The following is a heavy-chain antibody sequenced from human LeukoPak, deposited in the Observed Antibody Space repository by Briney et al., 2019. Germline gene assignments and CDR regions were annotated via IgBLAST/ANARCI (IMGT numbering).Heavy chain of an antibody. V-gene: IGHV3-49*04. J-gene: IGHJ4*02. D-gene: IGHD1-1*01. CDR2: IRSKAYGETA. CDR1: GFTFSSYW. Sequence: SLRLSCAASGFTFSSYWMNWARQAPGKGLEWVGFIRSKAYGETADYAASVKGRFTISRDDSKAIAYLQMNSLKTEDTAVYHCTRDRGAYNLYDYWGQGTLVTVSS. CDR3: TRDRGAYNLYDY.